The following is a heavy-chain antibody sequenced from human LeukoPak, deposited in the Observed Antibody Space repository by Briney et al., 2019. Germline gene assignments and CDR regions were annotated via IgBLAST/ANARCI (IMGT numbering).Heavy chain of an antibody. CDR3: ARGASGYSYG. CDR1: GFIFNNYA. D-gene: IGHD5-18*01. Sequence: GGSLRLSCVGSGFIFNNYAMHWVRQPPGKGLEWVSGISWNSGSIDYADSVKGRFTISRDNAKNSLYLQMNSLRAEDTAVYYCARGASGYSYGWGQGTLVTVSS. V-gene: IGHV3-9*01. J-gene: IGHJ4*02. CDR2: ISWNSGSI.